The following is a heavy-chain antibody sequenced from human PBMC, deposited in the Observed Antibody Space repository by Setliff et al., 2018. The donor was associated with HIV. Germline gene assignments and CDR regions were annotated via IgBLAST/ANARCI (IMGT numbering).Heavy chain of an antibody. V-gene: IGHV1-3*01. Sequence: GASVKVSCKTSGNTFARQSHDLHWVRQVPGQGLEWMGWINLVTGKTAYLQKFQGRVTITRDTSASTAYMEMSSLRSEDTAVYYCANGGSGGQFDHWGQGTLVTVSS. CDR3: ANGGSGGQFDH. CDR1: GNTFARQSHD. D-gene: IGHD3-16*01. CDR2: INLVTGKT. J-gene: IGHJ4*02.